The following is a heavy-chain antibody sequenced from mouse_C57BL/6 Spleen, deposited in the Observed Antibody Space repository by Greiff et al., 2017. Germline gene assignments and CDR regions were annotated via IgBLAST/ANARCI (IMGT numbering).Heavy chain of an antibody. V-gene: IGHV1-80*01. Sequence: VHLVESGAELVKPGASVKISCKASGYAFRSYWMNWVKQRPGTGLEWIGQIYPGDGDTTYNGKFTGKATLTADKSSSTAYMQLSSLTSDDSAVYFCARSGWDYDGPYYAMDYWGQGTSVTVSS. CDR2: IYPGDGDT. CDR1: GYAFRSYW. CDR3: ARSGWDYDGPYYAMDY. D-gene: IGHD2-4*01. J-gene: IGHJ4*01.